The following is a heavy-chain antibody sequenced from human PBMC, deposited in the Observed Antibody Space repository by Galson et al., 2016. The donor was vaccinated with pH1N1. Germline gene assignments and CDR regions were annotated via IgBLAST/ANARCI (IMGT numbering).Heavy chain of an antibody. D-gene: IGHD2/OR15-2a*01. V-gene: IGHV3-7*03. Sequence: SLRLSCAASGFTFSSYWMSWVRQAPGKGLEWVANIKQDGSEKYYVDSVKGRFTISRDNAKNSLYLQMNGLRAEDTAVYYCAKTFMGVAYYYGMDVWGQGTTVTVSS. CDR2: IKQDGSEK. J-gene: IGHJ6*02. CDR1: GFTFSSYW. CDR3: AKTFMGVAYYYGMDV.